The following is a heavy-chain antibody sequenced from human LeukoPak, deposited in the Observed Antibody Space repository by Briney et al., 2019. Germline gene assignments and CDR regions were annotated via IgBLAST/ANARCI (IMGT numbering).Heavy chain of an antibody. D-gene: IGHD3-16*02. CDR3: ARGELYYDYVWGSYRYSYYMDV. Sequence: GESLKISCKGSGYSFTSYWIGWVRQAPGQGLEWMGWISAYNGNTNYAQKLQGRVTMTTDTSTSTAYMELRSLRSDDTAVYYCARGELYYDYVWGSYRYSYYMDVWGKGTTVTVSS. V-gene: IGHV1-18*04. CDR2: ISAYNGNT. CDR1: GYSFTSYW. J-gene: IGHJ6*03.